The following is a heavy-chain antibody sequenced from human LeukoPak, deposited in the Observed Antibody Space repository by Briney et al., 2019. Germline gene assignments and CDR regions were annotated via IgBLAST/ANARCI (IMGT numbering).Heavy chain of an antibody. CDR1: GGSISSSSYY. V-gene: IGHV4-39*01. CDR2: IYYSGST. CDR3: ARGSTTVWFDP. J-gene: IGHJ5*02. Sequence: SATLSLTCTVSGGSISSSSYYWGWIRQPPGKGLEWIGSIYYSGSTYYNPSLKSRVTISVDTSKNQFSLKLSSVTAADTAVYYCARGSTTVWFDPWGQGTLVTVSS. D-gene: IGHD4-11*01.